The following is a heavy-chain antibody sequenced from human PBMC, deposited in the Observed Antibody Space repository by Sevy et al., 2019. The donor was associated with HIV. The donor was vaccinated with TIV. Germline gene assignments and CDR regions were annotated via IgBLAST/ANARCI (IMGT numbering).Heavy chain of an antibody. CDR1: GFTFSSYE. J-gene: IGHJ4*02. D-gene: IGHD3-10*01. CDR3: ARGRLWFENFDY. V-gene: IGHV3-48*03. CDR2: ISSSGSTI. Sequence: GGSLRLSCAASGFTFSSYEMNWVRQAPGKGLEWVSYISSSGSTIYYADSVKGRFTISRDNAKNSLYLQMNSLRAEDTAVYYCARGRLWFENFDYRGQGTLVTVSS.